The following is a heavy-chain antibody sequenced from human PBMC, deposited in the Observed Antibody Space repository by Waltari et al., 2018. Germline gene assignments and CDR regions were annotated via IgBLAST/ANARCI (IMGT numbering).Heavy chain of an antibody. CDR2: ISSSSSFI. CDR1: GLTFSDYT. Sequence: EVQLVESGGGLVKPGGSLRLSGAASGLTFSDYTMSWVRQTPGKGLEWVSSISSSSSFIYYADSVKGRFTISRDNAKNSLFLQMNSLRAEDTSVYYCVRSDYGDYVGGYYWGQGTVVTVSS. J-gene: IGHJ4*02. CDR3: VRSDYGDYVGGYY. D-gene: IGHD4-17*01. V-gene: IGHV3-21*01.